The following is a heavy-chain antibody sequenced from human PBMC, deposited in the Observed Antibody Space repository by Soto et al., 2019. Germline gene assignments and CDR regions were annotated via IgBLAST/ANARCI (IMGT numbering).Heavy chain of an antibody. D-gene: IGHD6-13*01. V-gene: IGHV4-4*02. CDR2: VYHRGGT. CDR1: GDSISSDNW. Sequence: QVQLQESGPGLVTPSETLSLTCAVSGDSISSDNWWSWVRQPPGKGLEWIGEVYHRGGTNYNPSLESRVTVSVDKSKNQFSLDMRSVTAADTAMYYGARGSYNSTFAYWGQGPLVTVSS. CDR3: ARGSYNSTFAY. J-gene: IGHJ4*02.